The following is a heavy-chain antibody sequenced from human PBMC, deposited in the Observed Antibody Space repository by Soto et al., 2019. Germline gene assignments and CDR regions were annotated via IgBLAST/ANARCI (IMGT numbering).Heavy chain of an antibody. Sequence: LRLSCAASGFTFSDYAMSWVRQAPGKGLEWVSGISGSGGSTYYADSVKGRFTISRDNSKNTLYLQLNSLRAGDTAVYYCAKDYYYYDSSGYSYIFDYWGQGTRVTVSS. CDR2: ISGSGGST. CDR3: AKDYYYYDSSGYSYIFDY. V-gene: IGHV3-23*01. D-gene: IGHD3-22*01. CDR1: GFTFSDYA. J-gene: IGHJ4*02.